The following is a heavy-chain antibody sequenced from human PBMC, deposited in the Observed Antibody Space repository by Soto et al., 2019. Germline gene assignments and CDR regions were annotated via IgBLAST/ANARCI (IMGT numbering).Heavy chain of an antibody. CDR3: ARGVGASYYFDY. CDR2: INPSGGST. V-gene: IGHV1-46*01. CDR1: GGTFSSYA. Sequence: ASVNVSCKASGGTFSSYAISWMRQAPGQGLEWMGIINPSGGSTTYAQKFQGRVTMTRDTSTSTAYMELRSLRSDDTAVYYCARGVGASYYFDYWGQGTLVTVSS. J-gene: IGHJ4*02. D-gene: IGHD1-26*01.